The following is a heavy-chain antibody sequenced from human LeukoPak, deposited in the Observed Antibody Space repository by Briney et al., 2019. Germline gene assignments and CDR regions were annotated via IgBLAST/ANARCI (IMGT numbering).Heavy chain of an antibody. J-gene: IGHJ4*02. Sequence: SETLSLTCTVSGGSISGDYWSWIRQPPGKGLEWVAYIYYTGSTNYNPSLKSRVTISVDTSKNQFSLRLSSVTAADTAVYYCARLQGDSTAVFDYWGQGTLVSVSS. V-gene: IGHV4-59*01. CDR1: GGSISGDY. CDR2: IYYTGST. D-gene: IGHD2-21*01. CDR3: ARLQGDSTAVFDY.